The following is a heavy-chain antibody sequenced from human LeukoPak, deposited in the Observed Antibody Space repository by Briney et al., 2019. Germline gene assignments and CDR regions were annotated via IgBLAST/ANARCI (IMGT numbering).Heavy chain of an antibody. V-gene: IGHV3-33*06. D-gene: IGHD2-2*01. CDR1: GFTFSSYG. Sequence: PGRSLRLSCAASGFTFSSYGMHWVRQAPGKGLEWVAVIWYDGSNKYYADSVKGRFTISRDNSKNTLYLQVNSLRAEDTALYYCAKYQGREFDYWGQGTLVTVSS. CDR3: AKYQGREFDY. J-gene: IGHJ4*02. CDR2: IWYDGSNK.